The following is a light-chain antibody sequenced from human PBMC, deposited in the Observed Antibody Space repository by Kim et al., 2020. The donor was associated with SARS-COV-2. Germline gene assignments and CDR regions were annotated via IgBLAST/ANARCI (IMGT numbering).Light chain of an antibody. V-gene: IGLV1-40*01. Sequence: QSVLTQPPSVSGVPGQKVTISCTGTTSNIGAGYDVHWYQQLPGTAPKLLISYSTNRPSGVPDRFSGSKSGTSASLAITGLQPEDEADYYCQSYDSSLSGFLVFGGGTQLTVL. CDR1: TSNIGAGYD. CDR2: YST. J-gene: IGLJ2*01. CDR3: QSYDSSLSGFLV.